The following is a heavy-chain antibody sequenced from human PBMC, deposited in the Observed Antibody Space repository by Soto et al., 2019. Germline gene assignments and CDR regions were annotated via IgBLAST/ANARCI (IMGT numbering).Heavy chain of an antibody. V-gene: IGHV4-59*08. Sequence: PSETLSLTCTVSGGSISSYYWSWIRQPPGKGLEWIGYIYYSGSTNYNPSLKSRVTISVDTSKNQFSLKLSSVTAADTAVYYCARSYLGAQDYWGQGTLVTVSS. CDR2: IYYSGST. CDR3: ARSYLGAQDY. CDR1: GGSISSYY. D-gene: IGHD1-26*01. J-gene: IGHJ4*02.